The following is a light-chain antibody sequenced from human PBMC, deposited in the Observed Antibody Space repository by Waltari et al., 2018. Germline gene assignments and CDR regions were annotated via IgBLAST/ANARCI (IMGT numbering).Light chain of an antibody. CDR2: SDY. Sequence: SVLTQPPSASGTPGQTVTISCSGSHFNMGSNTVKWYQQLPGTAPKLLIYSDYQRDSGVPDRFSASKYGTSASLASSGLQSEDEADYYGAAWEDRLSGVVFGEGTKLTVL. V-gene: IGLV1-44*01. J-gene: IGLJ3*02. CDR1: HFNMGSNT. CDR3: AAWEDRLSGVV.